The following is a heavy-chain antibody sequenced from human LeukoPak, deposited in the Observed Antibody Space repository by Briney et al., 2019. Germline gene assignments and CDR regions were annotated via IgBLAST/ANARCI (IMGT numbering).Heavy chain of an antibody. CDR2: INSDWSST. J-gene: IGHJ4*02. Sequence: GGSLRLSCAASGFTFSGYWMHWVRHAPGKGLVWVSRINSDWSSTSYADSVKGRFTISRDNAKNTLYLQMNSLRAEDTAVYYCARGPHPSYGSGSYYNGLFDYWGQGTLVTVSS. V-gene: IGHV3-74*01. CDR1: GFTFSGYW. CDR3: ARGPHPSYGSGSYYNGLFDY. D-gene: IGHD3-10*01.